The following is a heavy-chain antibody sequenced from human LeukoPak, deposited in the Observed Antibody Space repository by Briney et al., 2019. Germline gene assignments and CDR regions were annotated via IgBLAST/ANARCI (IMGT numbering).Heavy chain of an antibody. CDR2: ISYGGGTK. D-gene: IGHD1-26*01. J-gene: IGHJ5*02. CDR1: GFSFSDYP. CDR3: AREWGVGATGNWFDP. V-gene: IGHV3-30-3*01. Sequence: GGSLRLSCAASGFSFSDYPLHWVRQAPGKGLEWVAVISYGGGTKYYTDSVKGRFTISRDNSKNTLYLQMNSLRAEDTAVYYCAREWGVGATGNWFDPWGQGTLVTVSS.